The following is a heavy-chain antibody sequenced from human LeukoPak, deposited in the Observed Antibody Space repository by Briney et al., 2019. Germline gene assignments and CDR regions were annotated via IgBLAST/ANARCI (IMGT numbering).Heavy chain of an antibody. J-gene: IGHJ5*02. D-gene: IGHD6-25*01. CDR3: TRQSTIAAARIDP. CDR1: GGSISDSNYY. Sequence: SETLSLTCTVSGGSISDSNYYWGWIRQPPGRGLEWIANIYYSGSAYYSPSLKSRVTVSIDTSKNQFSLKLNSVTAADTAVYYCTRQSTIAAARIDPWGQGTLVTVSS. V-gene: IGHV4-39*01. CDR2: IYYSGSA.